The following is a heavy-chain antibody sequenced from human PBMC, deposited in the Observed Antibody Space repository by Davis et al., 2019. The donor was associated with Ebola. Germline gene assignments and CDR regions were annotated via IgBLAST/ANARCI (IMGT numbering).Heavy chain of an antibody. Sequence: SETLSLTCAAYGGSFSGYYWSWIRQPPGKGLEWIGEINHSGSTNYHPSLTSRVTISVDTSKNQFSLKLSSVTAADTAVYYCARAVTLFGVVIIRDYGMDVWGQGTTVTVSS. CDR1: GGSFSGYY. D-gene: IGHD3-3*01. V-gene: IGHV4-34*01. J-gene: IGHJ6*02. CDR3: ARAVTLFGVVIIRDYGMDV. CDR2: INHSGST.